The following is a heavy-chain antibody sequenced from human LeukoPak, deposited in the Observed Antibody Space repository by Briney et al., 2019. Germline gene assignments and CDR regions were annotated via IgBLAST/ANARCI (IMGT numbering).Heavy chain of an antibody. CDR1: GFTFSSYG. J-gene: IGHJ4*02. CDR2: IRYDGSNK. V-gene: IGHV3-30*02. D-gene: IGHD5-18*01. CDR3: ARDRGYSYGYFDY. Sequence: GGSLRLSCAASGFTFSSYGMHWVRQAPGKGLEWVAFIRYDGSNKYYADSVKGRFTISRDNSKNTLYLQMNSLRAEDTAVYYCARDRGYSYGYFDYWGQGTLVTVSS.